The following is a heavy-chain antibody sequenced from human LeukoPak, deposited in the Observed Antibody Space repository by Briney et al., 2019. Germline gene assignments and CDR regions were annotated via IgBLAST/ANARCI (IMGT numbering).Heavy chain of an antibody. CDR3: ARVVSGYLYYFDY. Sequence: ASVKVSCKASGYTFTGYYMHWVRQAPGQGREWMGWINPNSGGTNYAQKFQGRVTMTRDTSISTAYMELSRLRSDDTAVYYCARVVSGYLYYFDYWGKGTLVTVSS. D-gene: IGHD3-22*01. V-gene: IGHV1-2*02. J-gene: IGHJ4*02. CDR1: GYTFTGYY. CDR2: INPNSGGT.